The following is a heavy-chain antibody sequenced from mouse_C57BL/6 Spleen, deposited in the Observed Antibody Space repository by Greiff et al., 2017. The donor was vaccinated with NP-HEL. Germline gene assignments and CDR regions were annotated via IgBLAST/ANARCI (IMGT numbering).Heavy chain of an antibody. J-gene: IGHJ4*01. V-gene: IGHV1-52*01. Sequence: VQLQQPGAELVRPGSSVKLSCKASGYTFTSYWMHWVKQRPIQGLEWIGNIDPSDSETHYNQKFKDKATLTVDKSSSTAYMQLSSLTSEDSAVYYCASSGDYGAAMDYWGQGTSVTVSS. D-gene: IGHD2-4*01. CDR2: IDPSDSET. CDR1: GYTFTSYW. CDR3: ASSGDYGAAMDY.